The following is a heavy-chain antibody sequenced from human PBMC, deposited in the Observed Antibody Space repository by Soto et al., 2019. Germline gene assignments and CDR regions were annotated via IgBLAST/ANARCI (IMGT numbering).Heavy chain of an antibody. Sequence: QVQLVESGGGVVQPWTSLRLSCAASGFPFSTYDMHWVRRAPGKGLEWVAIISYNGTNQYYIDAVKGRFTISGDNSKNTLYLHMSRLSVEDTAVYYCAKDRWRCRATGYWCQGATVTESS. V-gene: IGHV3-30*18. CDR3: AKDRWRCRATGY. CDR2: ISYNGTNQ. D-gene: IGHD1-1*01. CDR1: GFPFSTYD. J-gene: IGHJ4*02.